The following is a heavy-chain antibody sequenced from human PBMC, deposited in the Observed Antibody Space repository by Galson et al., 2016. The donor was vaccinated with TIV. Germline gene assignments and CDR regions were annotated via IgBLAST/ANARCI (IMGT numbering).Heavy chain of an antibody. D-gene: IGHD6-19*01. CDR2: ILPIFGAA. V-gene: IGHV1-69*13. CDR3: ARPSSSCRGCSYYYYMDV. Sequence: QSGAEVTKPGASVKVSCKVSGGIFRSHAISWVRQAPGQGLEWMGGILPIFGAATYAQKFQGGVTITADESTNTAYMELSSLKSDDTAMYYCARPSSSCRGCSYYYYMDVWGKGTTVTVSS. J-gene: IGHJ6*03. CDR1: GGIFRSHA.